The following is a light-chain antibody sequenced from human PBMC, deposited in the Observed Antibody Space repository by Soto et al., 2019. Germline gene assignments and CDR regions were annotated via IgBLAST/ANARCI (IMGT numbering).Light chain of an antibody. J-gene: IGLJ2*01. CDR3: QSDVSSLSAVV. V-gene: IGLV1-40*01. Sequence: QSVLTQPPSVSGAPGQRVTISCTGSSSNIGDDYDVHWYQQLPGTGPKLLIYIHTNRPSGVPDRFSGSKSGTSASLAITGRQAEDEADYYCQSDVSSLSAVVFGGGTKVTVL. CDR1: SSNIGDDYD. CDR2: IHT.